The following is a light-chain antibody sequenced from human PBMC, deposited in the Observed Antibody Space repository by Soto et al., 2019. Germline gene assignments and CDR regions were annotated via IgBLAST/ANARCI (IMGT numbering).Light chain of an antibody. CDR2: AAS. CDR1: QSISSY. CDR3: QRSYSTTIT. V-gene: IGKV1-39*01. J-gene: IGKJ5*01. Sequence: DIQMTQSPSSLSASVGDRVTITCRASQSISSYLNWYQQKPGKAPKLLIYAASSLQSGVPSRFSGGGSGTDFTLTISSLQPEDFATYYCQRSYSTTITFGQGTRLEIK.